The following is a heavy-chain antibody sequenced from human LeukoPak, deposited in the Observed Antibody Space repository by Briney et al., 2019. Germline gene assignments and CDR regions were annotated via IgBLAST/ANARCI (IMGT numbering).Heavy chain of an antibody. CDR2: TRNKANSYTT. D-gene: IGHD3-22*01. Sequence: PGGSLRLPCAASGFTFSDHYMDWVRQAPGKGLEWVGRTRNKANSYTTEYAASVKGRFTISRDDSKNSLYLQMNSLKTEDTAVYYCARAYDSSGYYYFFDYWGQGTLVTVSS. CDR3: ARAYDSSGYYYFFDY. CDR1: GFTFSDHY. J-gene: IGHJ4*02. V-gene: IGHV3-72*01.